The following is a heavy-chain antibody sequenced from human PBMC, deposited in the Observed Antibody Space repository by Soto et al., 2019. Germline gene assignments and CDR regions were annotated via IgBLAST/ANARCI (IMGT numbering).Heavy chain of an antibody. Sequence: PSETLSLTCTVSGGSISSGGYYWSWIRQHPGKGLEWIGYIYYSGSTYYNPSLKSRVTISVDTSKNQFSLKLSSVTAADTAVYYCARIAAAGTDYWGQGTLVTVSS. J-gene: IGHJ4*02. CDR2: IYYSGST. CDR3: ARIAAAGTDY. CDR1: GGSISSGGYY. V-gene: IGHV4-31*03. D-gene: IGHD6-13*01.